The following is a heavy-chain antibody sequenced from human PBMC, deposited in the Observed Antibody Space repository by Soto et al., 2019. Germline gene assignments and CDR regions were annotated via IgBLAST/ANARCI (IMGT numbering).Heavy chain of an antibody. CDR3: AKTALGWLDP. Sequence: PSETLSLTCAVSGYSISSGYYWGWIRQPPGKGLEWIGSIYHSGSTYYNPSLKSRVTISVDTSKNQFSLKLSSVTAADTAVYYCAKTALGWLDPWGQGTLVTVSS. CDR2: IYHSGST. CDR1: GYSISSGYY. V-gene: IGHV4-38-2*01. J-gene: IGHJ5*02. D-gene: IGHD2-21*02.